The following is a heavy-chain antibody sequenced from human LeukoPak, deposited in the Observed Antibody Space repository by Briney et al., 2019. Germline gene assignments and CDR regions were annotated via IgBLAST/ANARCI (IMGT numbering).Heavy chain of an antibody. CDR3: ARDLLEPEMAA. CDR1: GFTNY. J-gene: IGHJ5*02. CDR2: IYSSGST. V-gene: IGHV3-53*01. D-gene: IGHD5-24*01. Sequence: GGSLRLSCGASGFTNYMSWVRQAPDRGLEWVSSIYSSGSTYYADSVRGRFTISRDKTKNTLFLLMNSLRVEDTALYYCARDLLEPEMAAWGLGTLVTVSS.